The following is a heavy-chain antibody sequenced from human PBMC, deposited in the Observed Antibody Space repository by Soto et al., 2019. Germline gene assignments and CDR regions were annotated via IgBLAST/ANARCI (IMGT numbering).Heavy chain of an antibody. CDR3: ARGRRYCTNGVCYRVNWFDS. Sequence: APVKVSRKASGYTFPSYVISWVRRAPGQGLEGMGWFSAYNGNTNYAQKLQGRVTMTTDTSTSTAYMELRSLRFDDTAVYYCARGRRYCTNGVCYRVNWFDSWGQGTLVTVSS. D-gene: IGHD2-8*01. J-gene: IGHJ5*01. V-gene: IGHV1-18*01. CDR2: FSAYNGNT. CDR1: GYTFPSYV.